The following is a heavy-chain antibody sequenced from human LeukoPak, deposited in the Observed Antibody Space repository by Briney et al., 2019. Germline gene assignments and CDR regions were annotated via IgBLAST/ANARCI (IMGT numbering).Heavy chain of an antibody. CDR1: GFTFSSYA. CDR2: ISGSGGST. J-gene: IGHJ4*02. CDR3: AKVVGSSGWYVY. D-gene: IGHD6-19*01. V-gene: IGHV3-23*01. Sequence: GGSLGLSCAASGFTFSSYAMSWVRQAPGKGLEWVSAISGSGGSTYYADSVKGRFTISRDNSKDTLYLQMNSLRAEDTAVYYCAKVVGSSGWYVYWGQGTLVTVSS.